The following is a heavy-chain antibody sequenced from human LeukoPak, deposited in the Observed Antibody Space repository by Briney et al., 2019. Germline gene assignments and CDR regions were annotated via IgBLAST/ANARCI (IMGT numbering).Heavy chain of an antibody. CDR2: IYYSGST. CDR3: AREGRYCSGGSCLDY. V-gene: IGHV4-61*01. J-gene: IGHJ4*02. Sequence: SETLSLTCTVSGGSVSSTSYYWSWIRQRPGKGLEGIGYIYYSGSTNYNPSLKSRVTISVDTSKNQFSLKLSSVTAADTAVYYCAREGRYCSGGSCLDYWGQGTLVTVSS. D-gene: IGHD2-15*01. CDR1: GGSVSSTSYY.